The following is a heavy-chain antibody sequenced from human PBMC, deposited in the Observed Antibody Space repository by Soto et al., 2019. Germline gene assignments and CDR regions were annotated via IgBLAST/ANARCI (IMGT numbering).Heavy chain of an antibody. J-gene: IGHJ4*02. CDR3: AKVIRGSYFRGEFDY. CDR1: GFTFSSYA. Sequence: VQLLESGGGLVQPGGSLRLSCAASGFTFSSYAMSWVRQAPGKGLEWVSAISGSGGSTYYADSVKGRFTISRDNSNNTLYLQMNSLRAEDTAVYYCAKVIRGSYFRGEFDYWGQGTLVTVSS. V-gene: IGHV3-23*01. D-gene: IGHD1-26*01. CDR2: ISGSGGST.